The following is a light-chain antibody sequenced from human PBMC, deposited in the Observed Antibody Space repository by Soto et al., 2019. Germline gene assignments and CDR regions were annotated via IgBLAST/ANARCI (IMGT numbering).Light chain of an antibody. CDR1: ESVTSS. CDR3: QQYGSSPWT. Sequence: EIVMTQSPATLSVSPGDRATLSCRASESVTSSLAWYQQKPGQPPRLLIYAASTRATDVPARFSGSGSGTDFTLTISRLEPEEFAVYHCQQYGSSPWTFGQGTKVDIK. CDR2: AAS. V-gene: IGKV3-20*01. J-gene: IGKJ1*01.